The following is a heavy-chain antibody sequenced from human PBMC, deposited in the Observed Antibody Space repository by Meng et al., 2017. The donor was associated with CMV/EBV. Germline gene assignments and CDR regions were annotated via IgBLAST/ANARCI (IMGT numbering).Heavy chain of an antibody. V-gene: IGHV5-10-1*01. CDR1: GYTFTGYY. Sequence: VQLVQSGAEVKKPGASVKVSCKASGYTFTGYYMHWVRQAPGQGLEWMGWIDPSDSYTNYSPSFQGHVTISADKSISTAYLQWSSLKASDTAMYYCARHPRDYVWGSYRLWGQGTLVTVSS. CDR2: IDPSDSYT. D-gene: IGHD3-16*02. J-gene: IGHJ4*02. CDR3: ARHPRDYVWGSYRL.